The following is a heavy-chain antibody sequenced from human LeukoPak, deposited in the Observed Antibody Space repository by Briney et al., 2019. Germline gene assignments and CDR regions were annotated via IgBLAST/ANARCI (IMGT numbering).Heavy chain of an antibody. CDR1: GFTFSSYA. CDR3: AKDGSGSYFGY. V-gene: IGHV3-23*01. J-gene: IGHJ4*02. Sequence: GGSLRLSCAASGFTFSSYAMSWVRQAPGQGLEWVSAISGSGGCTYYADSVKGRFTISRDNSKNTLYLQMNSLRAEDTAVYYCAKDGSGSYFGYWGQGTLVTVSS. CDR2: ISGSGGCT. D-gene: IGHD3-10*01.